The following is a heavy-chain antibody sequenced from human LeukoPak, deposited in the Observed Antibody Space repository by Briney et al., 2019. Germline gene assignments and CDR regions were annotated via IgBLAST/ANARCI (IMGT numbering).Heavy chain of an antibody. CDR3: ARSPPPDYCSGGTCYSGLAYYYYYMDV. J-gene: IGHJ6*03. D-gene: IGHD2-15*01. Sequence: PSETLSLTCTVSGGSISSSSYYWGWIRQPPGKGLEWIGNIYYSGNTYYNPPLKRRVTISVDTYRNQFSLRLSSVTAADTAMYYCARSPPPDYCSGGTCYSGLAYYYYYMDVWGKGTTVTVSS. CDR1: GGSISSSSYY. CDR2: IYYSGNT. V-gene: IGHV4-39*01.